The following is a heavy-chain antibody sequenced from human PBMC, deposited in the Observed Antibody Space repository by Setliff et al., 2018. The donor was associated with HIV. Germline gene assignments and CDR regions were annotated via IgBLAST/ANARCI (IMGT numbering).Heavy chain of an antibody. Sequence: VASVKVSCKTSGYNFENYAINWVRQAPGQGLEWMGWINDNSGSPTYAQAFTGRFFFSVDTAVATAYLQINNLKTEDTAVYFCARGLYGDYGGDLNWLDPWGHGTRVTVSS. V-gene: IGHV7-4-1*02. CDR2: INDNSGSP. CDR1: GYNFENYA. CDR3: ARGLYGDYGGDLNWLDP. D-gene: IGHD4-17*01. J-gene: IGHJ5*02.